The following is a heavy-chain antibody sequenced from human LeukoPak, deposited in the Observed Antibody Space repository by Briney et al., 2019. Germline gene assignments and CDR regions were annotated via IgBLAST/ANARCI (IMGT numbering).Heavy chain of an antibody. J-gene: IGHJ4*02. V-gene: IGHV3-23*01. D-gene: IGHD1-26*01. CDR3: ANVEWPLDY. CDR1: GFTFSSYA. CDR2: ISGSASNT. Sequence: PGGSLRLSCAASGFTFSSYAMSWVRQAPGKGLEWVSAISGSASNTYYADSVKGRFTISRDNSRNTLYPQMNSLRAEDTAVYYCANVEWPLDYWGQGTLVTVSS.